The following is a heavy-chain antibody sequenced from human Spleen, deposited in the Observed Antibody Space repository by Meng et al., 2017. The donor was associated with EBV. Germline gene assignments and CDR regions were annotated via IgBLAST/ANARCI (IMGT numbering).Heavy chain of an antibody. CDR2: IHTNPGYT. D-gene: IGHD4-17*01. V-gene: IGHV7-4-1*02. CDR3: VIIGEHYGDTNY. Sequence: QQRLVQSGSEVNTHGSSGKVSCKASGYPFTSYAMQWVQLGPGPGLEWVGLIHTNPGYTTYAQGFTGRFVFSLDTSVSKEYLQISSMKAEATAMYYCVIIGEHYGDTNYWGQGTLVTVSS. CDR1: GYPFTSYA. J-gene: IGHJ4*02.